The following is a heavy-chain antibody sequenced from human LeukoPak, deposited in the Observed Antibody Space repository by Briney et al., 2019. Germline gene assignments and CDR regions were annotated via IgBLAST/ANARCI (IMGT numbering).Heavy chain of an antibody. CDR3: AKGPDCSSTSCYGNWFDP. D-gene: IGHD2-2*01. CDR1: GITSSSYA. V-gene: IGHV3-23*01. J-gene: IGHJ5*02. CDR2: ISGSGRST. Sequence: GGSLRLSCAASGITSSSYAMSSGPQAPGNRPERGSAISGSGRSTYNANSVKGRFTISRDNSKNTLYLQMNSLRAEDTAVYYCAKGPDCSSTSCYGNWFDPWGQGTLVTVSS.